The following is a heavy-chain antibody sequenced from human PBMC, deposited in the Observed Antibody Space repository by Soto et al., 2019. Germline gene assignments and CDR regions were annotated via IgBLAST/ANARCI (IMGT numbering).Heavy chain of an antibody. D-gene: IGHD3-22*01. CDR1: GGTFSSYA. CDR3: APGPYYYDSSGYYPPPH. Sequence: QVQLVQSGAEVKKPGSSVKVSCKASGGTFSSYAISWVRQAPGQGLEWMGGIIPIFGTANYAQKFQGRVTITADESTSTAYMELSSLRSEEQAVYYCAPGPYYYDSSGYYPPPHWGQGTLVTVSS. V-gene: IGHV1-69*01. J-gene: IGHJ4*02. CDR2: IIPIFGTA.